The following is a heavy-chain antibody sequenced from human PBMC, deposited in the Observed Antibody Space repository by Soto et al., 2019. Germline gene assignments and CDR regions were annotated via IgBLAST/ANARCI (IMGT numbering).Heavy chain of an antibody. CDR2: VYHSGTT. CDR1: GASIGTNNW. J-gene: IGHJ4*02. V-gene: IGHV4-4*02. CDR3: TRVGKFDY. Sequence: SETLSLTCAVSGASIGTNNWWSWVRQPPGKGLEWIGEVYHSGTTNCNPSLKSRVTISIDNSKNQFSLRLTSMTAADTAVYYCTRVGKFDYWGQGTLVTVSS. D-gene: IGHD1-26*01.